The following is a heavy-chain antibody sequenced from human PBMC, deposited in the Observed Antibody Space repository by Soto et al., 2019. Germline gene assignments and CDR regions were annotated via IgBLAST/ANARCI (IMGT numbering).Heavy chain of an antibody. J-gene: IGHJ5*02. CDR1: GGTFSSYA. CDR3: ARGNSSGFFRYNWFDP. V-gene: IGHV1-69*13. D-gene: IGHD6-19*01. CDR2: TIPIFGTA. Sequence: SVKVSCKASGGTFSSYAISWVRQAPGQGLEWMGGTIPIFGTANYAQKFQGRVTITADESTSTAYMELSSLRSEDTAVYYCARGNSSGFFRYNWFDPWGQGTLVTVSS.